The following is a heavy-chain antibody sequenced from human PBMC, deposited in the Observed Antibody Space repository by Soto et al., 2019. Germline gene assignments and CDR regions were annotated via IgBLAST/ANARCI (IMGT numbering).Heavy chain of an antibody. CDR1: GFTFSSYA. Sequence: EVQLLESGGGLVQPGGSLRLSCAASGFTFSSYAMNWVRQAPGKGLEWVSSITAKSGSTYYADSVKGRFTISRDNSKNTLSLQMNRLRVEDTAVYYCAKVHPSLTTRPDYFDHWGQGTLVTVSS. D-gene: IGHD6-6*01. CDR3: AKVHPSLTTRPDYFDH. V-gene: IGHV3-23*01. CDR2: ITAKSGST. J-gene: IGHJ4*02.